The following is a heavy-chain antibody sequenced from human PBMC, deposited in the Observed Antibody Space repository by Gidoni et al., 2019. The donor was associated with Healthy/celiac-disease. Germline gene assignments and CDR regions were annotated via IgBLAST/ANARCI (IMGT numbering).Heavy chain of an antibody. J-gene: IGHJ4*02. V-gene: IGHV3-30-3*01. Sequence: QVQLVESGGGVVQPGRSLRLTCAASGFTFGSYAMHWVRPAPGKGLEWVAVISYDGSNKYYADSVKGRFTISRDNSKNTLYLQMNSLRAEDTAVYYCARDDGAAGKWGFDYWGQGTLVTVSS. CDR3: ARDDGAAGKWGFDY. CDR1: GFTFGSYA. D-gene: IGHD6-13*01. CDR2: ISYDGSNK.